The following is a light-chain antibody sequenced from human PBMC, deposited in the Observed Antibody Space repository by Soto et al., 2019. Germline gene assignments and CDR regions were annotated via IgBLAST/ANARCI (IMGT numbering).Light chain of an antibody. V-gene: IGLV2-14*01. CDR2: DVI. Sequence: QSALTQPASVSGSAGQSVAISCTGTSSDVGGYNYVSWYQQHPGKAPKLIIQDVINRPSGVSDRFSGSKSGNTASLTISGLQAEDEADYYCSSYTSTSTYVFGSGTKLTV. J-gene: IGLJ1*01. CDR3: SSYTSTSTYV. CDR1: SSDVGGYNY.